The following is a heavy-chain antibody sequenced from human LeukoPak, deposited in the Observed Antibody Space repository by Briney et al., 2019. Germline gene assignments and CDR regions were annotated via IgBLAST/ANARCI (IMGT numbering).Heavy chain of an antibody. CDR2: IYYSGST. CDR3: ARDPGFGDHVAFDI. V-gene: IGHV4-59*01. D-gene: IGHD3-10*01. J-gene: IGHJ3*02. CDR1: GGSISSYY. Sequence: SETLSLTCTVSGGSISSYYWSWIRQPPGKGLEWIGYIYYSGSTNYNPSLKSRVTISVDTSKNQFSLKLSSVTAADTAVYYCARDPGFGDHVAFDIWGQGTMVTVSS.